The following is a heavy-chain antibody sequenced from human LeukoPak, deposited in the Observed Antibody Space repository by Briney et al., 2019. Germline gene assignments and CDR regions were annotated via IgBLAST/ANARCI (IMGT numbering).Heavy chain of an antibody. CDR3: ARGREGGYVNGYGMDV. V-gene: IGHV3-13*01. CDR1: GFTFSSYD. Sequence: GGSLRLSCAASGFTFSSYDIHWVRQATGKGLEWVSAIGTAGDTYYPGSVKGRFTISRENAKNSLYLQMNSLRAGDTAVYYCARGREGGYVNGYGMDVWGQGTTVTVSS. CDR2: IGTAGDT. D-gene: IGHD5-12*01. J-gene: IGHJ6*02.